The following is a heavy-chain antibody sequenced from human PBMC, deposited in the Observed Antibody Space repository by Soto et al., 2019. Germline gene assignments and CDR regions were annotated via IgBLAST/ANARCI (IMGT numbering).Heavy chain of an antibody. CDR3: ARAYCSGGSCYSAGGFDP. V-gene: IGHV4-59*01. CDR1: GGSISSYY. J-gene: IGHJ5*02. CDR2: IYYSGST. D-gene: IGHD2-15*01. Sequence: SETLSLTCTVSGGSISSYYWSWIRQPPGKGLEWIGYIYYSGSTNYNPSLKSRVTISVDTSKNQFSLKLSSVTAADTAVCYCARAYCSGGSCYSAGGFDPWGQGTLVTVS.